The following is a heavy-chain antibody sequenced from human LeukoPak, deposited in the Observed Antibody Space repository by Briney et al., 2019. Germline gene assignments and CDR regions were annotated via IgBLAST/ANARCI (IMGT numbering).Heavy chain of an antibody. J-gene: IGHJ4*02. CDR2: MNPNSGNT. Sequence: ASVKVSCKASGYTFTSYDINWVRQATGQGLEWMGWMNPNSGNTGYAQKFQGRVTMTRNTSISTAYMELSSLRSEDTAVYYCARGRGEHVVRFVEWLFKPYYFGCLGQGTQVTVLS. CDR3: ARGRGEHVVRFVEWLFKPYYFGC. D-gene: IGHD3-3*01. CDR1: GYTFTSYD. V-gene: IGHV1-8*01.